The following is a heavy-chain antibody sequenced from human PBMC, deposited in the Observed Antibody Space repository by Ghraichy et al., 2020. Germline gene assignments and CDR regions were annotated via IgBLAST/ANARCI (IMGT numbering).Heavy chain of an antibody. Sequence: SETLSLTCPVSGGSISSNSYYWDWIRQPPGKGLEWIGSIYYRGNTYYSPSLKSRVIISIDTSKTQFSLNLTSVTAADAAVYYCARRARTYFDYWGPGTLVTVSS. CDR2: IYYRGNT. V-gene: IGHV4-39*01. CDR1: GGSISSNSYY. J-gene: IGHJ4*02. CDR3: ARRARTYFDY.